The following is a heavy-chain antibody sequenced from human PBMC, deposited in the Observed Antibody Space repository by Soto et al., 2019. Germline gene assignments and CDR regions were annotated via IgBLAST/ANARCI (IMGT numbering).Heavy chain of an antibody. V-gene: IGHV1-69*04. D-gene: IGHD6-19*01. Sequence: SVNVSCKASGGTFSSYAISWVRQAPGQGLEWMGRIIPILGIANYAQKFQGRVTITADKSTSTAYMELSSLRSEDTAVYYCARVSIAVAAPFDYWSQGTLVTVSS. CDR3: ARVSIAVAAPFDY. J-gene: IGHJ4*02. CDR2: IIPILGIA. CDR1: GGTFSSYA.